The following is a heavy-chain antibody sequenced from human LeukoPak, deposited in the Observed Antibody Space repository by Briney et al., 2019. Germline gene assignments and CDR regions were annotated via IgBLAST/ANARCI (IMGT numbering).Heavy chain of an antibody. D-gene: IGHD5-18*01. V-gene: IGHV4-31*03. CDR1: GGSISSGGYY. Sequence: SETLSLTCTVSGGSISSGGYYWSWIRQHPGKGLEWIGYIYYSGSTYYNPSLKSRVTISVDTSKNQFSLKLSSVTAADTAVYYCASGYSYGYKEYYYFDYWGQGTLVTVSS. CDR2: IYYSGST. J-gene: IGHJ4*02. CDR3: ASGYSYGYKEYYYFDY.